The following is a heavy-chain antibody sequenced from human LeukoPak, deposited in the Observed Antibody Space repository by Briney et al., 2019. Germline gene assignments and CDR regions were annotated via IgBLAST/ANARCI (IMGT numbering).Heavy chain of an antibody. CDR3: ARCGDYGYGMDV. V-gene: IGHV3-21*01. D-gene: IGHD4-17*01. Sequence: PGGSLRLSCAASGFTFSSYSMNWVRQAPGKGLEWVSSISSSSSYIYYADSVKGRFTISGDNAKNSLYLQMNSLRAEDTAVYYCARCGDYGYGMDVWGQGTTVTVSS. J-gene: IGHJ6*02. CDR2: ISSSSSYI. CDR1: GFTFSSYS.